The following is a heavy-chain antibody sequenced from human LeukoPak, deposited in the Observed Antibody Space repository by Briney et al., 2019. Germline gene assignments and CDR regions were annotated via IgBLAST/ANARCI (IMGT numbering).Heavy chain of an antibody. D-gene: IGHD1-1*01. V-gene: IGHV3-7*04. Sequence: GGSLRLSCAVSGFTFSNFWMSWVRQAPGRGLEWVANIHPEGNEKYHVESVKGRFAISRDNTKNLLFLQMNGLRVEDTAVYYCARGDDFSGDHWGQGTLVTVSS. CDR2: IHPEGNEK. J-gene: IGHJ4*02. CDR3: ARGDDFSGDH. CDR1: GFTFSNFW.